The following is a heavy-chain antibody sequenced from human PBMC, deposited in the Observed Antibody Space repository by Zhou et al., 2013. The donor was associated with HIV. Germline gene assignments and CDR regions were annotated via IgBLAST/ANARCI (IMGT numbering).Heavy chain of an antibody. Sequence: QVQLVQSGAEVKKPGASVKVSCKASGYTFTSYYMHWVRQAPGQGLEWMGIINPSGGSTSYAQKFQGRVTMTRDTSTSTVYMELSSLRSEDTAVYYWCREGKIDSSGSYYFDYWDQGTLVTVSS. V-gene: IGHV1-46*01. CDR3: CREGKIDSSGSYYFDY. CDR2: INPSGGST. CDR1: GYTFTSYY. D-gene: IGHD3-22*01. J-gene: IGHJ4*02.